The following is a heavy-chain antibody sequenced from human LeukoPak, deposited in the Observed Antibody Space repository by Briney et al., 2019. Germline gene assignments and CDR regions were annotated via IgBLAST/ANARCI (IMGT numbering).Heavy chain of an antibody. Sequence: GSSVKVSCKASGGTFSSYAISWVRQAPGQGLEWMEGIIPIFGTANYAQKFQGRVTITADESTSTAYMELSSLRSEDTAVYYCARGGRDGYNPFDYWGQGTLVTVSS. CDR2: IIPIFGTA. D-gene: IGHD5-24*01. J-gene: IGHJ4*02. CDR1: GGTFSSYA. V-gene: IGHV1-69*01. CDR3: ARGGRDGYNPFDY.